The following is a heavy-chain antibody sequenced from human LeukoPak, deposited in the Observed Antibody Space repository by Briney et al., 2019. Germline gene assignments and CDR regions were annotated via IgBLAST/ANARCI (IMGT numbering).Heavy chain of an antibody. D-gene: IGHD6-19*01. V-gene: IGHV4-39*01. J-gene: IGHJ6*02. CDR3: ARLEGSGWPYYYYGMDV. CDR2: IYYSGST. CDR1: GGSISSSSYY. Sequence: MPSETLSLTCTVSGGSISSSSYYWGWIRQPPGKGLEWIGSIYYSGSTYYNPSLKSRVTISVDTSKNQFSLKLSSVTAADTAVYYRARLEGSGWPYYYYGMDVWGQGTTVTVSS.